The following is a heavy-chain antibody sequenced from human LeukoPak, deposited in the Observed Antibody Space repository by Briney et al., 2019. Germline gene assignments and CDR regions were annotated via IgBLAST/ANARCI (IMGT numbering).Heavy chain of an antibody. D-gene: IGHD6-19*01. Sequence: SETLSLTCTVSGGSITSSTYYWGWIRQPPGRGLEWIGSIYYSGSGSTYYNPSLQSRVTISVDTSKNQLSLKPSSVTAADTAVYYCARRLISGWYGTGFGYWGQGNLVTVSS. J-gene: IGHJ4*02. CDR1: GGSITSSTYY. CDR2: IYYSGSGST. V-gene: IGHV4-39*01. CDR3: ARRLISGWYGTGFGY.